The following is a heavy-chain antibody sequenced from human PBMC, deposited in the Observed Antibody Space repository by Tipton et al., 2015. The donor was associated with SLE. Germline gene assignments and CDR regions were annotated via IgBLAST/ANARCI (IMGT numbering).Heavy chain of an antibody. Sequence: LRLSCSVSGDSISIGNYYWGWIRQPPGKGLEWIGTIYYSGTTYYNTSLKSRLTLSQDTSENQFSLRLNSVTAADTAVYYCARGSRVEEELDFWGQGTLVTVSS. CDR1: GDSISIGNYY. CDR2: IYYSGTT. D-gene: IGHD1-26*01. CDR3: ARGSRVEEELDF. J-gene: IGHJ4*02. V-gene: IGHV4-39*07.